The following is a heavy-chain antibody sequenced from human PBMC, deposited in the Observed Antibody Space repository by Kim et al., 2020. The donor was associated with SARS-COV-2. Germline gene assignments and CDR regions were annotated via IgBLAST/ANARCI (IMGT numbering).Heavy chain of an antibody. J-gene: IGHJ6*02. D-gene: IGHD3-10*01. Sequence: GGSLILSCAASGFTFSSYAMSWVRQAPGKGLEWVSAISGSGGSTYYADSVKGRFTISRDNSKNTLYLQMNSPRAEDTAVYYCAKGRITMVRGGGMDVWGQGTTVTVSS. V-gene: IGHV3-23*01. CDR1: GFTFSSYA. CDR2: ISGSGGST. CDR3: AKGRITMVRGGGMDV.